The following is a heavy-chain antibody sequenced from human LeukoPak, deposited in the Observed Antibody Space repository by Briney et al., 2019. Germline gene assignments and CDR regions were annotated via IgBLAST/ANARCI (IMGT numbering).Heavy chain of an antibody. CDR2: IDYSGST. V-gene: IGHV4-34*11. J-gene: IGHJ3*02. CDR3: ARLINNDNSGDADTFDM. D-gene: IGHD3-22*01. CDR1: GGSFSGYY. Sequence: PSETLSLTCAVYGGSFSGYYWSWIRQTPGKGLEWIGYIDYSGSTRYNPSLQSRVTISVDTSKNQFSLKLTSVTATDTAVYYCARLINNDNSGDADTFDMWGQGTVVTVFS.